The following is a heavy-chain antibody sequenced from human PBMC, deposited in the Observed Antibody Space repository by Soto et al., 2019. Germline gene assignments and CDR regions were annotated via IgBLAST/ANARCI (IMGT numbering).Heavy chain of an antibody. CDR1: GGSFSAYY. D-gene: IGHD3-10*01. V-gene: IGHV4-34*01. CDR2: VSHSGST. Sequence: QVQLQQWGAGLLKPSETRSLTCAVYGGSFSAYYWSWIRQPPGKGLEWIGEVSHSGSTNYNPSLXRRLTIAVDTXXNXFXPRLNSVTAADTAVYYCAREERFYYGSGRNSCAFDMWGQGTMVTVSS. CDR3: AREERFYYGSGRNSCAFDM. J-gene: IGHJ3*02.